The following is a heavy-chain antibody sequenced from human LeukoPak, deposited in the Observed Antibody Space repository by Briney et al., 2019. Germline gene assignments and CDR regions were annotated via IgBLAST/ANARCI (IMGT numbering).Heavy chain of an antibody. J-gene: IGHJ1*01. Sequence: PGGSLRLSCAASGFTFSSYSMNWVRQAPGKGLEWVSYISSSSSTIYYADSVEGRFTISRDNAKNSLYLQMNSLRAEDTAVYYCANDWYMATRWGQGTLVTVSS. D-gene: IGHD5-24*01. CDR3: ANDWYMATR. CDR1: GFTFSSYS. CDR2: ISSSSSTI. V-gene: IGHV3-48*04.